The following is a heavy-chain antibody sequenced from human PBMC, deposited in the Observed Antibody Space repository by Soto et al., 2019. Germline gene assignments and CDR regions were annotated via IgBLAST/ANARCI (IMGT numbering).Heavy chain of an antibody. J-gene: IGHJ6*03. D-gene: IGHD3-3*01. CDR3: TRDMIFAPLVYYMDV. CDR2: IRSKAYGGTT. Sequence: GGSLRLSCTASGFTFGDYAMSWFRQAPGKGLEWVGFIRSKAYGGTTEYAASVKGRFTISRDDSKSIAYLQMNSLKTEDTAVYYCTRDMIFAPLVYYMDVWGKGTTVTVSS. CDR1: GFTFGDYA. V-gene: IGHV3-49*03.